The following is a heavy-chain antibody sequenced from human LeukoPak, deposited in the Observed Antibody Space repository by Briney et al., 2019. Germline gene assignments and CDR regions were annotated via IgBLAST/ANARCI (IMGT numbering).Heavy chain of an antibody. Sequence: GGSLRLSCAASGFTVSSNYMSWVRQAPGKGLEWVSIIYSGGSTFYADSVKGRFTISRDNSKNTLYLQMNSLRVEDTAVYYCAKDRGIISDYWGQGTLVTVSS. V-gene: IGHV3-53*01. CDR2: IYSGGST. CDR3: AKDRGIISDY. CDR1: GFTVSSNY. J-gene: IGHJ4*02. D-gene: IGHD3-10*01.